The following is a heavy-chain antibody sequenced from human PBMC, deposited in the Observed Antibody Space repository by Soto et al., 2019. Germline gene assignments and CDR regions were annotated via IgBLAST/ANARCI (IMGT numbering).Heavy chain of an antibody. D-gene: IGHD2-21*02. CDR3: ARLPKGSVVTG. J-gene: IGHJ4*01. CDR1: GFSFRDHS. CDR2: ISSSSENI. Sequence: XESLRLSCVGSGFSFRDHSMNWVRQPPGKGLQWISYISSSSENIYYADSVKGRFTVSRDNAKNTLFLQMNSLRDDDSAIYYCARLPKGSVVTGWGQGSLVTVSS. V-gene: IGHV3-48*02.